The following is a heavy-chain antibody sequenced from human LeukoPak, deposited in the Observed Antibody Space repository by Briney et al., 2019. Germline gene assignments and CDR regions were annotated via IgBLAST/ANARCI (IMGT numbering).Heavy chain of an antibody. J-gene: IGHJ6*04. D-gene: IGHD3-10*01. Sequence: SGGSLRLSCAASGFTFSSYAMSWVRQAPGKGLEWVSAISGSGGSTYYADSVKGRFTISRDNTKNTLYLQMNSLRAEDTAVYYCAKLYGSGSWDYYYGMDVWGKGTTVTVSS. CDR3: AKLYGSGSWDYYYGMDV. CDR1: GFTFSSYA. CDR2: ISGSGGST. V-gene: IGHV3-23*01.